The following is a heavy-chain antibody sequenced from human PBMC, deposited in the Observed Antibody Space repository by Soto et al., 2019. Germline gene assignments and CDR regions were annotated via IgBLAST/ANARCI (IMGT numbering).Heavy chain of an antibody. V-gene: IGHV4-30-4*01. D-gene: IGHD2-21*01. CDR1: GGSISSGDYY. Sequence: SETLSLTCPVSGGSISSGDYYCSWIPQPPGKGLEWIGYIYYSVSTYYDPSLERRVTTSVDTSKEQFSLNLTSLTAADTALYFCAGLTFRIAAASNGRSNWFGPSAPGTMVTVSS. J-gene: IGHJ5*02. CDR2: IYYSVST. CDR3: AGLTFRIAAASNGRSNWFGP.